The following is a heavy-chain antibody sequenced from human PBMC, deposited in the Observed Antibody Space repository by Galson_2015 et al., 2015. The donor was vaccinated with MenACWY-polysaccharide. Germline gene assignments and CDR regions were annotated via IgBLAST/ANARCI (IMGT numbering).Heavy chain of an antibody. Sequence: SLRLSCAASGFDFSSYAMSWVRQAPGKGLERVSTMSGRRGYTYYADSVKGRFTISRDNAKNTLYLQMNSLRAEDTAVYYCARGYSGYDWGQGTLVSVSS. J-gene: IGHJ4*02. D-gene: IGHD5-12*01. CDR1: GFDFSSYA. CDR3: ARGYSGYD. V-gene: IGHV3-23*01. CDR2: MSGRRGYT.